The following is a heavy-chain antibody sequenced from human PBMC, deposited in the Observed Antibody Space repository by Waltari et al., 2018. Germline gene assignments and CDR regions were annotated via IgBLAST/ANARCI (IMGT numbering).Heavy chain of an antibody. CDR1: GYTFTGYY. Sequence: QVQLVQSGAEVKKPGASVKVSCKASGYTFTGYYMHWVRQAPGQGLEWMGRINPNSGGTNYAQKFQGRVTMTRDTSSSTAYMELCRLRSDDTAVYYCARAMYYYGSGSYTDYWGQGTLATVSS. V-gene: IGHV1-2*06. CDR2: INPNSGGT. CDR3: ARAMYYYGSGSYTDY. D-gene: IGHD3-10*01. J-gene: IGHJ4*02.